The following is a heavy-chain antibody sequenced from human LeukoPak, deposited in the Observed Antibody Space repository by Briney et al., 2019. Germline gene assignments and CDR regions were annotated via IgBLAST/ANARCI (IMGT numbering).Heavy chain of an antibody. CDR2: MYTSGST. CDR3: ARDSGFMVRGSRRGYDDYYYYMDV. V-gene: IGHV4-61*02. CDR1: GGSLSSGNYY. D-gene: IGHD3-10*01. J-gene: IGHJ6*03. Sequence: SQTLSLTCTVSGGSLSSGNYYWSWIRQPAGKGLEWIGRMYTSGSTNYNPSLKSRVTISVDTSKNQFSLKLRSVAAADTAMYYCARDSGFMVRGSRRGYDDYYYYMDVWGKGTTVTISS.